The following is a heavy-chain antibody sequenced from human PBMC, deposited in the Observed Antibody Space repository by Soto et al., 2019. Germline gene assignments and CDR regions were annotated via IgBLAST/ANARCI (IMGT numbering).Heavy chain of an antibody. D-gene: IGHD2-2*01. CDR1: GYSFTSYW. CDR3: AREIVVVPAARGFYYYYGMDV. Sequence: GESLKISCKGSGYSFTSYWISWVRQMPGKGLEWMGRIDPSDSYTNYSPSFQGHVTISADKSIGTAYLQWSSLKAPDTAMYYCAREIVVVPAARGFYYYYGMDVWGQGTAVTVYS. CDR2: IDPSDSYT. J-gene: IGHJ6*02. V-gene: IGHV5-10-1*01.